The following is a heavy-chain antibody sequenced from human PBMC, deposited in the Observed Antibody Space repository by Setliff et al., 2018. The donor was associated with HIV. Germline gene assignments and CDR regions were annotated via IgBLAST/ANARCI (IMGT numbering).Heavy chain of an antibody. CDR2: FDPQDGET. CDR3: ATDQISDGSGSYPKSYFDY. V-gene: IGHV1-24*01. Sequence: ASVKVSCKVSGYTLTELSMHWVRQAPGKGLEWMGGFDPQDGETIYAQKFQGRVTMTEDTSTDTAYMEPSSLRSEDTAVYYCATDQISDGSGSYPKSYFDYWGQGTLVTVSS. J-gene: IGHJ4*02. D-gene: IGHD3-10*01. CDR1: GYTLTELS.